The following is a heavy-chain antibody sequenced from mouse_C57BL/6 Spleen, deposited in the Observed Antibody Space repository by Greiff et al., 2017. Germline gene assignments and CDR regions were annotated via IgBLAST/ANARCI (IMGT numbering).Heavy chain of an antibody. CDR3: ARLRSSYAMDY. V-gene: IGHV1-54*01. CDR1: GYAFTNYL. CDR2: INPGSGGT. J-gene: IGHJ4*01. D-gene: IGHD1-1*01. Sequence: QVQLQQSGAELVRPGTSVKVSCKASGYAFTNYLIAWVKQRTGQGLEWIGVINPGSGGTNYNEKFKGKATLTADKSSSTAYMQLSSLTSEDSAFYFCARLRSSYAMDYWGQGTSVTVSS.